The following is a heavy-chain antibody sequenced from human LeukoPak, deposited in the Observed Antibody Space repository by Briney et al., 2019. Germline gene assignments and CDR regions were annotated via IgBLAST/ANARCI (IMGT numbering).Heavy chain of an antibody. V-gene: IGHV4-38-2*02. CDR1: GYSISSGYY. J-gene: IGHJ4*02. CDR2: IYHSGST. Sequence: PSETLSLTCTVSGYSISSGYYWGWIRQPPGKGLEWIGSIYHSGSTYYNPSLKSRVTISVDTSKNQFSLKLSSVTAADTAVYFCARGSQVDDFWSGYRAPLDYWGQGTLVTVSS. CDR3: ARGSQVDDFWSGYRAPLDY. D-gene: IGHD3-3*01.